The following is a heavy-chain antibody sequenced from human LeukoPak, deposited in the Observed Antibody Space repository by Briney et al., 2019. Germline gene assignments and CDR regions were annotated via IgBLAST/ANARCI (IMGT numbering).Heavy chain of an antibody. D-gene: IGHD3-10*01. V-gene: IGHV1-8*01. CDR1: GYTFTSYD. CDR3: ARGGVWFGESGGYYYYGMDV. J-gene: IGHJ6*02. CDR2: MNPNSGNT. Sequence: ASVKVSCKASGYTFTSYDINWVRQATGQGLEWMGWMNPNSGNTGYAQKFQGRVTMTRNTSISTAYMELSSLRSEDTAVYYCARGGVWFGESGGYYYYGMDVWGQGTTVTVS.